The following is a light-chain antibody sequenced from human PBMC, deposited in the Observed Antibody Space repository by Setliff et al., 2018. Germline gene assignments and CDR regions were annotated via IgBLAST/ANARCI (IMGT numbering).Light chain of an antibody. CDR3: SSYTSSSTYV. V-gene: IGLV2-14*03. CDR2: DVS. Sequence: LAQPASVSGSPGQSITISCSGTSSDVGSYDFVSWYQQHAGKAPKLIIYDVSNRPSGVSNRFSGSKAGNTASLTISGLQADDEADYYCSSYTSSSTYVFGTGTKVTVL. CDR1: SSDVGSYDF. J-gene: IGLJ1*01.